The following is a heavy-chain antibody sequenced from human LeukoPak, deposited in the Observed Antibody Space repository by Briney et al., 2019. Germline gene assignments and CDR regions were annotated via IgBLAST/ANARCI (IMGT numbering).Heavy chain of an antibody. J-gene: IGHJ4*02. CDR2: IYYSGST. CDR3: ARVYDGYNWPFDY. CDR1: GGSISSSSYY. V-gene: IGHV4-39*07. D-gene: IGHD5-24*01. Sequence: SETLSLTCTVSGGSISSSSYYWGWIRQPPGKGLEWIGSIYYSGSTYYNPSLKSRVTISVDTSKNQFSLKLSSVTAADTAVYYCARVYDGYNWPFDYWGREPWSPSPQ.